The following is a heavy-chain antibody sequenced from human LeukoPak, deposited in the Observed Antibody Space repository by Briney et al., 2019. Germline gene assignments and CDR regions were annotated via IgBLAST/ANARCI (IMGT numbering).Heavy chain of an antibody. J-gene: IGHJ4*02. D-gene: IGHD3-10*01. V-gene: IGHV3-30*18. CDR2: ISYDGSNK. CDR3: AKKYYYGSGRSLVDY. Sequence: GGSLRLSCAASGFTFSSYGMHWVRQAPGKGLEWVAVISYDGSNKYYADSVKGRFTISRDNSKNTLYLQMNSLRAEDTAVYYCAKKYYYGSGRSLVDYWGQGTLVTVSS. CDR1: GFTFSSYG.